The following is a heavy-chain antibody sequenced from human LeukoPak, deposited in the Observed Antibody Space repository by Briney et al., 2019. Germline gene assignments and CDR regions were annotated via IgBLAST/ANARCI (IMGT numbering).Heavy chain of an antibody. CDR3: ARDLGYCSGGSCHNWFDP. CDR2: SSAYNGNT. J-gene: IGHJ5*02. V-gene: IGHV1-18*01. CDR1: GYTFTSYG. Sequence: ASVKVSCKASGYTFTSYGNSWVRQAPGQGLEWMGWSSAYNGNTNYAQKLQGRVTMTTDTSTSTAYMELRSLRSDDTAVYYCARDLGYCSGGSCHNWFDPWGQGTLVTVSS. D-gene: IGHD2-15*01.